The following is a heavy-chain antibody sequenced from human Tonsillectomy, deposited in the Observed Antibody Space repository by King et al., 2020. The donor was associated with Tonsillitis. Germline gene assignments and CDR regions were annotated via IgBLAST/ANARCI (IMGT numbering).Heavy chain of an antibody. CDR2: INPNSGGT. CDR3: ARESIWGSGEGWFDP. CDR1: GYTFTGYF. J-gene: IGHJ5*02. Sequence: QLVQSGAEVKKPGASVKVSCKASGYTFTGYFMHWVRQAPGQGLEWMGWINPNSGGTNYAQKFQGRVTITRDTSITTAYMELSGLLSDDTAVYYCARESIWGSGEGWFDPWGQGTLVTVSS. D-gene: IGHD3-10*01. V-gene: IGHV1-2*02.